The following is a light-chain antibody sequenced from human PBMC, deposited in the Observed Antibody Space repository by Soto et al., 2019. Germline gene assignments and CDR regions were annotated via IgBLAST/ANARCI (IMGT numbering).Light chain of an antibody. CDR3: QQYSEWPPMT. CDR1: ETVATN. Sequence: EVVMTQSPATLSVSPGERATLSCRASETVATNLAWYQQKPGQAPRLLISGASTRAAGISDRFRGSGSGTEFTLTISSLRSEDSPIYCCQQYSEWPPMTFGQGTKVEI. V-gene: IGKV3-15*01. CDR2: GAS. J-gene: IGKJ1*01.